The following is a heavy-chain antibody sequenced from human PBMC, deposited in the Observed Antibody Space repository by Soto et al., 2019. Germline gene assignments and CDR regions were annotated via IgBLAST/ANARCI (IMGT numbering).Heavy chain of an antibody. CDR2: RYYSEST. CDR1: GGSITTGGYY. J-gene: IGHJ4*02. Sequence: PSETLSPTCTASGGSITTGGYYWSWIRQLPGKGLEWIGHRYYSESTYYNPSLKSRVSISLDTSKNQFSLKLSFVTAADTAMYYCARTKCSGGSCYSWSLDYWGQGTPVTVSS. D-gene: IGHD2-15*01. V-gene: IGHV4-31*03. CDR3: ARTKCSGGSCYSWSLDY.